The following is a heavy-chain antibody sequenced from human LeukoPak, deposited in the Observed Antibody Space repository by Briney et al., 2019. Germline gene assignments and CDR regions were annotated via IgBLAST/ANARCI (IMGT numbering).Heavy chain of an antibody. CDR2: ISGSGGST. CDR1: GFTFSSYA. Sequence: GGSLRLSCAASGFTFSSYAMSWVRQAPGKGLEWVSAISGSGGSTYYADSVKGRFTISRDNSKNTLYLQMNSLRAEDTAVYYCAKNMEYQLLAGLDYWGQGTLVTVSS. CDR3: AKNMEYQLLAGLDY. V-gene: IGHV3-23*01. D-gene: IGHD2-2*01. J-gene: IGHJ4*02.